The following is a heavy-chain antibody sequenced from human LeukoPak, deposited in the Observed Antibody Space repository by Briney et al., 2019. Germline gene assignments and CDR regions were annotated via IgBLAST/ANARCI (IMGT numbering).Heavy chain of an antibody. CDR3: SKSPTYYDFWSGYKFIDY. J-gene: IGHJ4*02. D-gene: IGHD3-3*01. Sequence: GGSLRLSCAASGFGFSSYWMTWVRQAPGKGLEWVANIKNDGSEKYYVDSVKGRFSTSRDSAKNSLYLQMNSLRADDTAEYYGSKSPTYYDFWSGYKFIDYWGQGTLVTVSS. CDR2: IKNDGSEK. CDR1: GFGFSSYW. V-gene: IGHV3-7*01.